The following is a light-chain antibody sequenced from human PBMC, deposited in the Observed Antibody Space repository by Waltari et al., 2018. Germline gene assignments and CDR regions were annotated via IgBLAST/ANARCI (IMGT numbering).Light chain of an antibody. V-gene: IGLV1-44*01. J-gene: IGLJ2*01. CDR3: AAWDDSLNGVV. Sequence: QSVLTQPPSGSGTPGQRGSISCPGRPSNIAMSTVDWYRQLPGTAPKLLIYSNNQRPSGVPDRFSGSKSGTSASLAISGLQSEDEADYYCAAWDDSLNGVVFGGGTKLTV. CDR2: SNN. CDR1: PSNIAMST.